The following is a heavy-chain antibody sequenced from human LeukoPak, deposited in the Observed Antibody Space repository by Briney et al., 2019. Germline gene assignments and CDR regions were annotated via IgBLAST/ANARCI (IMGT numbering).Heavy chain of an antibody. CDR2: IYYSGST. CDR1: GGSISSYY. J-gene: IGHJ3*02. Sequence: SSETLSLTCTVSGGSISSYYWSWIRQPPGKGLEWIGYIYYSGSTNYNPSLKSRVTISVDTSKNQFSLKLSSVTAADTAVYYCARRSSGYYLELAFDIWGQGTMVTVSS. V-gene: IGHV4-59*08. CDR3: ARRSSGYYLELAFDI. D-gene: IGHD3-22*01.